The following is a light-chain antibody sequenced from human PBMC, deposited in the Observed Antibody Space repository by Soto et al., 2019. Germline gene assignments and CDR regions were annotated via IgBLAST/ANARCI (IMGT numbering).Light chain of an antibody. CDR3: MQGSHWPYT. Sequence: VVMTQSPMSLPVTLGQPASISCTSSQSLVYRDGNTYLNWFHQRPGQPPRRLIYEVSNRDSGVPDRFSGSGSASDFTLKISRVAAEDVGLYYCMQGSHWPYTFGQGTKVDIK. CDR2: EVS. V-gene: IGKV2-30*01. CDR1: QSLVYRDGNTY. J-gene: IGKJ2*01.